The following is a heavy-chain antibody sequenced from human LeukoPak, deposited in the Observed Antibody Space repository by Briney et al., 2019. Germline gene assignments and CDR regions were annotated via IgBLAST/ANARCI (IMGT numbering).Heavy chain of an antibody. CDR3: ARMLAVAGIVGGDYFGS. D-gene: IGHD6-19*01. V-gene: IGHV3-66*01. CDR2: LYSDGST. CDR1: EFTVSSHY. J-gene: IGHJ4*02. Sequence: PGGSLRLSCAASEFTVSSHYMSWARQAPGKGLEWVSVLYSDGSTYYADSVKDRFTISRDNSKNTLYLQMNSLRAEDTAVYYCARMLAVAGIVGGDYFGSWGQGTLVTVSS.